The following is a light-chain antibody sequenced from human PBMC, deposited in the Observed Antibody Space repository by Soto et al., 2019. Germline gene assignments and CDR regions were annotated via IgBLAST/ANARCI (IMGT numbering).Light chain of an antibody. Sequence: QSVLTQPRSVSGSPGQSVTISCTGTSSDVGGYNYVSWYQQHPGKAPTLMIYDVSKRPSGVPDRFSGSKSGNTASLTISGLQAEDEADYYCCSCAGGYTITVFGGGTKLTVL. CDR2: DVS. J-gene: IGLJ2*01. CDR1: SSDVGGYNY. V-gene: IGLV2-11*01. CDR3: CSCAGGYTITV.